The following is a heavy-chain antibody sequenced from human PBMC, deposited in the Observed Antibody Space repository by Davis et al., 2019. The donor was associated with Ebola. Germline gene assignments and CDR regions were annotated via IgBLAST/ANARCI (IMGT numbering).Heavy chain of an antibody. V-gene: IGHV3-23*01. J-gene: IGHJ6*04. CDR3: AKDRNPAMVRGVMRAYYYGMDV. Sequence: GESLKISCAASGFTFSSYAMSWVRQAPGKGLEWVSASSGSGGSTYYAESVKGRFTISRDNSMNALYLQMKSLRAEDTAVYYGAKDRNPAMVRGVMRAYYYGMDVWSKGTTVTVSS. D-gene: IGHD3-10*01. CDR1: GFTFSSYA. CDR2: SSGSGGST.